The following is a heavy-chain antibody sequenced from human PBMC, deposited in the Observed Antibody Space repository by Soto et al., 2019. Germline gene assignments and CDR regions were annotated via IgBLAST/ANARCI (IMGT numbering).Heavy chain of an antibody. V-gene: IGHV2-5*02. CDR3: AHLMITYGGVVEDDAFDF. CDR2: IYWDDDK. D-gene: IGHD3-16*02. CDR1: GFSLSSSRVG. Sequence: QITLTESGPTLVKPTQTLTLTCTFSGFSLSSSRVGVAWMRQPPGKALEWLAVIYWDDDKRYSPSLRSRLTITKDTSKNQVVLTMTNVDPVDTATYFCAHLMITYGGVVEDDAFDFWGQGTMVTISS. J-gene: IGHJ3*01.